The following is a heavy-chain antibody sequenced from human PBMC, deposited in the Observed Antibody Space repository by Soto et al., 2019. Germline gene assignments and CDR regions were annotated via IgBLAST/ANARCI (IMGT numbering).Heavy chain of an antibody. D-gene: IGHD6-13*01. V-gene: IGHV4-4*02. CDR2: IYHSGST. J-gene: IGHJ4*02. CDR3: ARGSRGSWYIY. Sequence: SETLSLTCTVSGGSISIDDWCSWVRQSPGKGLEWIGEIYHSGSTNYNPSLKSRATISVDKSKNHFSLNLYSVTAADTAVYYCARGSRGSWYIYWGQGTLVTVSS. CDR1: GGSISIDDW.